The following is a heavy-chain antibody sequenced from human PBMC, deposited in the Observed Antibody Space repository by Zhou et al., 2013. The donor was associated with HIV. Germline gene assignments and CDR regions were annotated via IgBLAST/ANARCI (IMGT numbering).Heavy chain of an antibody. CDR2: INPSGGST. CDR3: AREPATPHIVVVTANWYFDL. D-gene: IGHD2-21*02. CDR1: GYTFTSYY. Sequence: QVQLVQSGAEVKKPGASVKVSCKASGYTFTSYYMHWVRQAPGQGLEWMGIINPSGGSTSYAQKFQGRVTMTRDTSTSTVYMELSSLRSEDTAVYYCAREPATPHIVVVTANWYFDLWGRGTLVTVSS. V-gene: IGHV1-46*01. J-gene: IGHJ2*01.